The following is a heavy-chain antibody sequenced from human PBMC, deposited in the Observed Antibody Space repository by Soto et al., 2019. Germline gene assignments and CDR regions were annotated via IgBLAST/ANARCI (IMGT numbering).Heavy chain of an antibody. Sequence: SETLSLTCAVSGGSISSSNWWSWVRQPPGKGLEWIGEIYHSGSTNYNPSLKSRVTISVDKSKNQFSLKLSSVTAADTAVYYCASLIVVVPANPNWFDPWGQGTLVTVSS. CDR3: ASLIVVVPANPNWFDP. CDR2: IYHSGST. J-gene: IGHJ5*02. CDR1: GGSISSSNW. V-gene: IGHV4-4*02. D-gene: IGHD2-2*01.